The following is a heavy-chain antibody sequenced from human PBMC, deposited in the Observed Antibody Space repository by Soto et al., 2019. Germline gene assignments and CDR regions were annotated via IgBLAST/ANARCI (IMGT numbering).Heavy chain of an antibody. V-gene: IGHV1-18*04. CDR3: ARDYYDFWSGYHTLNCYGMDV. D-gene: IGHD3-3*01. CDR1: GYTFTSYG. CDR2: ISAYNGNT. Sequence: ASVKVSCKASGYTFTSYGISWVRQAPGQGLEWMGWISAYNGNTNYAQKLQGRVTMTTDTSTSTAYMELRSLRSDDTAVYYCARDYYDFWSGYHTLNCYGMDVWGQGTTVTVSS. J-gene: IGHJ6*02.